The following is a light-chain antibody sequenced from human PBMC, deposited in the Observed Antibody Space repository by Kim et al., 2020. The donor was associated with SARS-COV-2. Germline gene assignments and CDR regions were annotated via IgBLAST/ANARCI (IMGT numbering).Light chain of an antibody. CDR3: QQSNSTPLT. CDR1: QIISTN. CDR2: AAS. J-gene: IGKJ4*01. V-gene: IGKV1-39*01. Sequence: ASVGDRVTITGRASQIISTNLNWYQQKSGKAPKLLIYAASSLQGGVPSRFSGSGSGTDFTLTISSLQPEDSATYYCQQSNSTPLTFGGGTKVDIK.